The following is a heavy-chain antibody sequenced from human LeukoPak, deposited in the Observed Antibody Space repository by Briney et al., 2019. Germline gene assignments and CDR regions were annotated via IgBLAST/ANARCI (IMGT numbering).Heavy chain of an antibody. Sequence: GGSMRLSSAASGVSFGDYAMRWARQAPGKGLEWVGFIRSKAYGGTTEYAASVKGRFTISRDDSKSIAYLQMNSLKTEDTAVYYCTRASYGSGSYSIFDYWGQGTLVTVSS. J-gene: IGHJ4*02. CDR3: TRASYGSGSYSIFDY. CDR1: GVSFGDYA. V-gene: IGHV3-49*04. D-gene: IGHD3-10*01. CDR2: IRSKAYGGTT.